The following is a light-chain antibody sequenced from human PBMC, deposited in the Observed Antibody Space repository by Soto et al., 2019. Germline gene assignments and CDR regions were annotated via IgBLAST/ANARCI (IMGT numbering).Light chain of an antibody. V-gene: IGKV3-20*01. CDR1: QSITSSY. J-gene: IGKJ1*01. CDR3: QQYGSSPPT. Sequence: DIVLTQSPGTLSLSPGERATLSCRASQSITSSYLAWYQQKPGQAPRLLIYGTSSRATGIPDRFSGSGSGTDFTLTISRLEPEDFEMFYCQQYGSSPPTFGQGTKVEIK. CDR2: GTS.